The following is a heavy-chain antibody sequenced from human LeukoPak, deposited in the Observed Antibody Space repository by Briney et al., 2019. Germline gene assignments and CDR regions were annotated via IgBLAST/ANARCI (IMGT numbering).Heavy chain of an antibody. Sequence: ASVKVSCKASGYTFTSYYMHWVRQAPGQGLEWMGWISPYNGNTNYAQKLQGRVTMTTDTSTSTAYVELRSLRSDDTAVYYCARAHHVTIFGVVIIEYYFDYWGQGTLVTVSS. D-gene: IGHD3-3*01. V-gene: IGHV1-18*04. CDR3: ARAHHVTIFGVVIIEYYFDY. CDR2: ISPYNGNT. CDR1: GYTFTSYY. J-gene: IGHJ4*02.